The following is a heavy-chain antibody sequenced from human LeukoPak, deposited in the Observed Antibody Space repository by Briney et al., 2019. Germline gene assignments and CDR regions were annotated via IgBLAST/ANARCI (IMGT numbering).Heavy chain of an antibody. D-gene: IGHD6-19*01. CDR3: ARDSLAVDAVGWFDP. J-gene: IGHJ5*02. Sequence: SETLSLTCTVSGGSISSYYWSWIRQPPGQGLEWIGYIYYSGSTNYNPSLKSRVTISVDTSKNQFSLKLSSVTAADTAVYYCARDSLAVDAVGWFDPWGQGTLVSVSS. V-gene: IGHV4-59*01. CDR1: GGSISSYY. CDR2: IYYSGST.